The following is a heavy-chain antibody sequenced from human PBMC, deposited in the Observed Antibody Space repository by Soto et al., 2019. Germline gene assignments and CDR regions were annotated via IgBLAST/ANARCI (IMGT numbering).Heavy chain of an antibody. J-gene: IGHJ3*02. Sequence: PSQTRSLTCAISGDSVSSDSAAWNWIRQSPSRGLEWLGRTYYRSKWYNDYAVSVKSRITINPDTSKNQFSLQLNSVTPEDTAVYYCARIAVAGRNDAFDIWGQGTMVTVSS. D-gene: IGHD6-19*01. V-gene: IGHV6-1*01. CDR1: GDSVSSDSAA. CDR2: TYYRSKWYN. CDR3: ARIAVAGRNDAFDI.